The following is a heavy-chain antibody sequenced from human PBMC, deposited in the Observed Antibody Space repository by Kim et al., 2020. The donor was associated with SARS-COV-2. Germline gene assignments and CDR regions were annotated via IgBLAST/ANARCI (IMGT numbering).Heavy chain of an antibody. D-gene: IGHD3-22*01. CDR2: ISWDGGST. J-gene: IGHJ4*02. V-gene: IGHV3-43*01. CDR3: AKDMGTSYYYDSSGIFDY. CDR1: GFTFDDYT. Sequence: GGSLRLSCAASGFTFDDYTMHWVRQAPGKGLEWVSLISWDGGSTYYADSVKGRFTISRDNSKNSLYLQMNSLRTEDTALYYCAKDMGTSYYYDSSGIFDYWGQGTLVTVSS.